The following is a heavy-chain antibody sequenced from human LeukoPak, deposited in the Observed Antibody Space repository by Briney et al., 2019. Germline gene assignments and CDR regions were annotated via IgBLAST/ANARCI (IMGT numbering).Heavy chain of an antibody. Sequence: SVKVSCKASGGTFSSYAISWVRQAPGQGLEWMGRIIPILGIANYAQKFQGRVTITRNTSISTAYMELSSLRSEDTAVYYCARGLRLSAFDPWGQGTLVTVSS. V-gene: IGHV1-69*04. J-gene: IGHJ5*02. CDR1: GGTFSSYA. CDR2: IIPILGIA. CDR3: ARGLRLSAFDP. D-gene: IGHD2/OR15-2a*01.